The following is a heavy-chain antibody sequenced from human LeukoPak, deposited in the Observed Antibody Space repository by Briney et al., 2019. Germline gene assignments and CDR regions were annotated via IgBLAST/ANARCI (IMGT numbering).Heavy chain of an antibody. Sequence: SETLSLTCAVYGGSFSGYYWSWIRQPPGKGLEWIGENNHSGSTNYNPSLKSRVTISVDTSKNQFSLKLSSVTAADTAVYYCARGPGFRFVVPNGKYFQHWGQGTLVTVSS. V-gene: IGHV4-34*01. CDR1: GGSFSGYY. D-gene: IGHD2-21*01. J-gene: IGHJ1*01. CDR3: ARGPGFRFVVPNGKYFQH. CDR2: NNHSGST.